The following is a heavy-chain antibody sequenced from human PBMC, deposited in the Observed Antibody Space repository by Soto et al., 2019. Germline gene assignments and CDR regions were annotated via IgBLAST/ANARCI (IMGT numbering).Heavy chain of an antibody. CDR3: AKDSGAIGIAVVAATSGGFDY. CDR2: ISGSGGST. J-gene: IGHJ4*02. CDR1: GFTFSSYA. V-gene: IGHV3-23*01. D-gene: IGHD2-15*01. Sequence: PGGSLRLSCAASGFTFSSYAMSWVRQAPGKGLEWVSAISGSGGSTYYADSVKGRFTISRDNSKNTLYLQMNSLRAEDTAVYYCAKDSGAIGIAVVAATSGGFDYWGQGTLVTVSS.